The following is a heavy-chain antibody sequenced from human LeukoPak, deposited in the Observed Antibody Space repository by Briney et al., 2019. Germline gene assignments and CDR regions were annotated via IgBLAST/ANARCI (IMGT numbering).Heavy chain of an antibody. CDR2: ISWNSGST. CDR1: GFTFDDYA. Sequence: PGGSLRLSCAASGFTFDDYAMHWVRQAPGKGLEWVSGISWNSGSTGYADSVKGRFTISRDNAKNSLYLHMNSLRGEDTALYYCAKAREDYYGMDVWGQGTTVTVSS. V-gene: IGHV3-9*01. CDR3: AKAREDYYGMDV. D-gene: IGHD1-26*01. J-gene: IGHJ6*02.